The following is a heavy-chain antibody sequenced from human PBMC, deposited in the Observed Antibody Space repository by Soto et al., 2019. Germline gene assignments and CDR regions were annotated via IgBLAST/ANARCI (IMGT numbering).Heavy chain of an antibody. CDR2: IIPIFGTA. Sequence: QVQLVQSGAEVKKPGSSVKVSCKAPGGTFSSYAISWLRQAPGQGLEWMGGIIPIFGTAKYAKKFQGRVTITADESTSTGYMELIRLSSEVSAGDYCGRSQDGSTSLNTYYYYYEGMDVWGQGSTVTVSS. J-gene: IGHJ6*02. CDR3: GRSQDGSTSLNTYYYYYEGMDV. V-gene: IGHV1-69*01. D-gene: IGHD2-2*01. CDR1: GGTFSSYA.